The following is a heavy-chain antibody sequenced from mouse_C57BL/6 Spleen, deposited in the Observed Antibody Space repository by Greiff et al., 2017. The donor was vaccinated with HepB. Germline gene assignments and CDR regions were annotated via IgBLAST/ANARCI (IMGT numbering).Heavy chain of an antibody. V-gene: IGHV1-85*01. Sequence: QVHVKQSGPELVKPGASVKLSCKASGYTFTSYDINWVKQRPGQGLEWIGWIYPRDGSTKYNEKFKGKATLTVDTSSSTAYMELHSLTSEDSAVYFCARSVRAGPYAMDYWGQGTSVTVSS. D-gene: IGHD2-2*01. CDR3: ARSVRAGPYAMDY. J-gene: IGHJ4*01. CDR2: IYPRDGST. CDR1: GYTFTSYD.